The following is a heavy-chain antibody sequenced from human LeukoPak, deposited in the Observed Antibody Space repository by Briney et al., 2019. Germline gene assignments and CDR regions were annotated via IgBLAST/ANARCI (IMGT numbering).Heavy chain of an antibody. Sequence: SETLSLTCTVPGGSISSYYWSWIRQPPGKGLEWIGEINHSGSTNYNPSLKSRVTISVDTSKNQFSLKLSSVTAADTAVYYCARGLPSSGWYGYWGQGTLVTVSS. CDR3: ARGLPSSGWYGY. CDR2: INHSGST. D-gene: IGHD6-19*01. CDR1: GGSISSYY. J-gene: IGHJ4*02. V-gene: IGHV4-34*01.